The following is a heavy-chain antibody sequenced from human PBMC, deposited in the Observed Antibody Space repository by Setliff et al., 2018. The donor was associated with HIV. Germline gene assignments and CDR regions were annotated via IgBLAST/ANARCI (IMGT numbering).Heavy chain of an antibody. CDR2: INHSGST. CDR3: ARAIGIISLYYFDS. CDR1: GGSFSDYY. V-gene: IGHV4-34*01. Sequence: PSETLSLTCAVYGGSFSDYYWSWIRQPPGKGPEWIGEINHSGSTNYNPSLKSRVTISVDTSKNQFSLKLSSVTAADTAVYYCARAIGIISLYYFDSWGQGTLVTVSS. D-gene: IGHD3-10*01. J-gene: IGHJ4*02.